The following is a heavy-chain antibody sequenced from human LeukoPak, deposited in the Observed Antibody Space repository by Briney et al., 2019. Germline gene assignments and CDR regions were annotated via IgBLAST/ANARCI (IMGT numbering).Heavy chain of an antibody. V-gene: IGHV4-59*01. J-gene: IGHJ4*02. Sequence: SETLSLTCTVSGGSISSYYWSWIRQPPGKGLEWIGYIYYSGSTNYNPSLKSRVTISVDTSKNQFSLKLSSVTAADTAVYYCARVVAVAGNVDYWGQGTLVTVSS. CDR2: IYYSGST. D-gene: IGHD6-19*01. CDR1: GGSISSYY. CDR3: ARVVAVAGNVDY.